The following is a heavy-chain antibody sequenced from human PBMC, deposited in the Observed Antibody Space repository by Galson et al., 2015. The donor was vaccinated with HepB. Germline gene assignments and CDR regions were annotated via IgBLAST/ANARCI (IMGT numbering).Heavy chain of an antibody. D-gene: IGHD3-9*01. Sequence: PALVKPTQTLTLTCTFSGFSLSTSGVGVGWIRQPPGKALEWLAVIYWDDDKVYSPSLKSRLTITKDTSKNQVVLTVTNMDHVDTATYYCARGGTIFRTRYYGMDVWGQGTTVTVSS. CDR1: GFSLSTSGVG. V-gene: IGHV2-5*02. CDR2: IYWDDDK. J-gene: IGHJ6*02. CDR3: ARGGTIFRTRYYGMDV.